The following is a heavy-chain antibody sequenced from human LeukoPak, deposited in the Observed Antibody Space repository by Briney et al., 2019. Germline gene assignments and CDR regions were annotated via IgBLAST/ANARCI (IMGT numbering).Heavy chain of an antibody. J-gene: IGHJ4*02. Sequence: PSETLSLTCTVSGGSISSYYWRWIRQPPGKGLEWIGYIYYSGSTKYNTSLKSRVAISVDTSKNQFSLKLTSVTAADTAVYYCARLGIGVVPSAMLGDYYFDYWGQGTLVTVSS. CDR2: IYYSGST. D-gene: IGHD2-2*01. CDR3: ARLGIGVVPSAMLGDYYFDY. CDR1: GGSISSYY. V-gene: IGHV4-59*08.